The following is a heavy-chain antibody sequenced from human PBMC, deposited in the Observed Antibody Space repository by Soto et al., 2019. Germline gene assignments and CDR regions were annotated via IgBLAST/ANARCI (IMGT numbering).Heavy chain of an antibody. V-gene: IGHV3-33*01. Sequence: QVQLVESGGGVVQPGRSLRLSCAASGFTFSSYGMHWVRQAPGKGLEWVAVIWYDGSNKYYADSVKGRFTISRDNSKNALYLQMNSLRAEDTAVYYCARDFLRITMVRVVIDYYYYGMDVWGQGTTVTVSS. CDR1: GFTFSSYG. CDR3: ARDFLRITMVRVVIDYYYYGMDV. J-gene: IGHJ6*02. CDR2: IWYDGSNK. D-gene: IGHD3-10*01.